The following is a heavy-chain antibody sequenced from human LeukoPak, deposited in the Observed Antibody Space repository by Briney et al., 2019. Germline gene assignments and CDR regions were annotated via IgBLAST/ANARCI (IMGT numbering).Heavy chain of an antibody. CDR1: GGTFSIYA. Sequence: SVTVSCKASGGTFSIYAISLLRQAPGPGLDCMGGIIPIFGTANYAQKFQGRVTITADESTSTAYMELSSLRSEDTAVYYCAREGSGYEYYYYGMDVWGQGTTVTVSS. J-gene: IGHJ6*02. CDR2: IIPIFGTA. CDR3: AREGSGYEYYYYGMDV. V-gene: IGHV1-69*01. D-gene: IGHD5-12*01.